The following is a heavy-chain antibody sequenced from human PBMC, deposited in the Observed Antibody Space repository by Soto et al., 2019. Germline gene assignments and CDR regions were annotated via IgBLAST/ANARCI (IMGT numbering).Heavy chain of an antibody. CDR2: IYYSGST. CDR1: GGSISSYY. CDR3: ARDQVPAGRDWFDP. Sequence: SETLSLTCTVSGGSISSYYWSWIRQPPGKGLEWIGYIYYSGSTNYNPSLKSRVTISVDTSKNQFSLKLSSVTAADTAVYYCARDQVPAGRDWFDPWGQGTLVTVSS. J-gene: IGHJ5*02. V-gene: IGHV4-59*01. D-gene: IGHD2-2*01.